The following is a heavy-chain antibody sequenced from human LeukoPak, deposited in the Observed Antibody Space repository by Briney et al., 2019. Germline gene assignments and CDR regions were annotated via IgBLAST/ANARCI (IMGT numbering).Heavy chain of an antibody. D-gene: IGHD6-13*01. CDR3: ARDFPIAAAGTNYYYGMNV. CDR1: GYTFTSYD. V-gene: IGHV1-8*01. Sequence: EASVKVSCKASGYTFTSYDINWVRQATGQGLEWMGWMNPNSGNTGYAQKFQGRVTMTRNTSISTAYMELSSLRSEDTAVYYCARDFPIAAAGTNYYYGMNVWGQGTTVTVSS. J-gene: IGHJ6*02. CDR2: MNPNSGNT.